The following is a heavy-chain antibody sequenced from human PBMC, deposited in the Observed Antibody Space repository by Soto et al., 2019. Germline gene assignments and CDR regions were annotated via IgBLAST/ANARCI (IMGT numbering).Heavy chain of an antibody. CDR3: VKGGSRGRYYYYYGMDV. J-gene: IGHJ6*02. D-gene: IGHD1-26*01. CDR1: GYTVNDVS. Sequence: ASVKGPCKVVGYTVNDVSIHWVRQAPGKGLEWVGGFDPEHGEAVYAQKFQGRVTMTEETSTDTAYMELSNLRSEDTAVYYCVKGGSRGRYYYYYGMDVWGQGTTVTVSS. V-gene: IGHV1-24*01. CDR2: FDPEHGEA.